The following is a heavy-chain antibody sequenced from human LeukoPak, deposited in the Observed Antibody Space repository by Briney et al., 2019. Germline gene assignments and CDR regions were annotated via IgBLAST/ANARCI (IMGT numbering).Heavy chain of an antibody. D-gene: IGHD1-7*01. CDR3: ARDSTGTTPDY. V-gene: IGHV4-59*11. Sequence: SETLSLTCTVSGGSISSHYWSWIRQPPGKGLEWIEYIYYSGSTNYNPSLKSRVTISVDTSKNQFSPKLSSVTAADTAVYYCARDSTGTTPDYWGQGTLVTVSS. CDR2: IYYSGST. CDR1: GGSISSHY. J-gene: IGHJ4*02.